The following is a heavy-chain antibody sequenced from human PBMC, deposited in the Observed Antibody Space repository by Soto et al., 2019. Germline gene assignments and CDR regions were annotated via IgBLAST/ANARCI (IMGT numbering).Heavy chain of an antibody. J-gene: IGHJ6*02. V-gene: IGHV2-5*02. Sequence: QITLKESGPSLVKPTQPLTLTCTFSGFSVSTSGEGVAWIRQTPGKALEWLALIYWDDDERYSPFLQSRVTITKDTSKNQVVLTMTNMDPVDTATYYCAHKGGRGAAMDVWGQGTTVTVSS. D-gene: IGHD2-15*01. CDR3: AHKGGRGAAMDV. CDR1: GFSVSTSGEG. CDR2: IYWDDDE.